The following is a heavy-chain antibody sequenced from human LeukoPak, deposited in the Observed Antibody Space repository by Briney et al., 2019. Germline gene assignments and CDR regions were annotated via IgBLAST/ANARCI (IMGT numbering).Heavy chain of an antibody. Sequence: SETLSLTCTVSGGSISNYWWSWIRQPPGKGLEWIGYVFDSGGTNYNPPLKSRVTISVDTSKKQFSLKLSSVTAADTAVYYCARGYSSSWNYFDYWGQGTLVTVSS. D-gene: IGHD6-13*01. CDR1: GGSISNYW. V-gene: IGHV4-59*01. CDR2: VFDSGGT. CDR3: ARGYSSSWNYFDY. J-gene: IGHJ4*02.